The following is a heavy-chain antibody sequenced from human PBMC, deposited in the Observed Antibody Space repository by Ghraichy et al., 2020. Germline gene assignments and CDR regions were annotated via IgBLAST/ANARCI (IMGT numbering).Heavy chain of an antibody. D-gene: IGHD2-21*01. CDR2: INHSGST. Sequence: SETLSLTCAVYGGSFSGYYWSWIRQPPGKGLEWIGEINHSGSTNYNPSLKSRVTISVDTSKNQFSLKLSSVTAADTAVYYCARGGPYCGGDCYSPPSQNDYWGQGTLVTVSS. CDR3: ARGGPYCGGDCYSPPSQNDY. V-gene: IGHV4-34*01. J-gene: IGHJ4*02. CDR1: GGSFSGYY.